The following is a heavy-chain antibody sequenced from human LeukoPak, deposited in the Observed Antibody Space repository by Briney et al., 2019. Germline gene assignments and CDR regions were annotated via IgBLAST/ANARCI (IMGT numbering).Heavy chain of an antibody. CDR2: ISGSSDST. Sequence: PGGPLRLSCAASGFTFSNYVMSWVRQAPGKGLEWVSGISGSSDSTYYADSVKGRFTISRDNSKNTLYLQMNSLRVEDTAAYYCAKVRAPSGWFNSDYWGQGTLVTVSS. D-gene: IGHD6-19*01. V-gene: IGHV3-23*01. CDR1: GFTFSNYV. CDR3: AKVRAPSGWFNSDY. J-gene: IGHJ4*02.